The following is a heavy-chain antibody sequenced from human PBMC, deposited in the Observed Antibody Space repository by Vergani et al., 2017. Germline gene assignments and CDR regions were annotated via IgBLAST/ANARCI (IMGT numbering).Heavy chain of an antibody. CDR1: ESTFSDYN. D-gene: IGHD1-26*01. CDR3: AHSWNFGRRDWFDS. Sequence: QVQLMQSGPVMKKPGGSMKVSCQASESTFSDYNIHWVRQAPAQGLQWMGWISPKTGDTDYLQRLQDRVTMTRDASTKTVYLKMTRLTSDDTAIYYCAHSWNFGRRDWFDSWGPGTLVTVSS. CDR2: ISPKTGDT. J-gene: IGHJ5*01. V-gene: IGHV1-2*02.